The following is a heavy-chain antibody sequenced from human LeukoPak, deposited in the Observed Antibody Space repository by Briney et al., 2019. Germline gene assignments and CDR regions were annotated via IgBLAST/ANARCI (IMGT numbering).Heavy chain of an antibody. CDR3: ANHGSGPYYYYYGMDV. Sequence: PGGSLRLSCAASGFTFSSYWMSWVRQAPGKGLEWVANIKQDGSEKYYVDSVKGRFTISRDNAKNSLYLQMNSLRAEDTAVYYCANHGSGPYYYYYGMDVWGEGTTVTVSS. D-gene: IGHD3-10*01. V-gene: IGHV3-7*03. CDR1: GFTFSSYW. J-gene: IGHJ6*04. CDR2: IKQDGSEK.